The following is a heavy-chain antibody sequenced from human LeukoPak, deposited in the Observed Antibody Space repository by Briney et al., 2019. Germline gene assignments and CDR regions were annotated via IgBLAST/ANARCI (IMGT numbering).Heavy chain of an antibody. J-gene: IGHJ4*02. Sequence: GGSLRLSCAASGFTFSSYAMSWVRQAPGKGLVWVSRINSDGSSTSYADSVKGRFTVSRDNAKNTLFLQMNSLRAEDTAVYYCGILAAAGRGPRNWGQGTLATVSS. D-gene: IGHD6-13*01. CDR3: GILAAAGRGPRN. V-gene: IGHV3-74*01. CDR1: GFTFSSYA. CDR2: INSDGSST.